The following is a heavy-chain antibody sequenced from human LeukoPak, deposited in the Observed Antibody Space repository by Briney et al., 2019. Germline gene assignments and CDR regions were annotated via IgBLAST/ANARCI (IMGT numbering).Heavy chain of an antibody. CDR1: GGSISSYY. Sequence: SETLSLTCTVSGGSISSYYWSWIRQPPGKGLEWIGYFYYSGNTNYNPSLKSRVTISVDTSKNQFSLKLSSVTAADTAVYYCTKGGELMNHWGQGTLVTVSS. CDR3: TKGGELMNH. J-gene: IGHJ5*02. V-gene: IGHV4-59*08. D-gene: IGHD1-26*01. CDR2: FYYSGNT.